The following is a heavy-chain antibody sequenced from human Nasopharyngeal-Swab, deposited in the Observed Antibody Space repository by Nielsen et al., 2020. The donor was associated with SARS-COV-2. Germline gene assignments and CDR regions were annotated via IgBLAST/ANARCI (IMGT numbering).Heavy chain of an antibody. D-gene: IGHD6-6*01. CDR2: ISSSSSDI. J-gene: IGHJ6*02. Sequence: GESLKISCVDSGFRDYSMNWVRQAPGKGLEWVSSISSSSSDIYYADSVKGRFTISRDNAKNSLYLQMNNLRAEDTAVYYCARAPSPPYSSSYYYYGMDVWGQGTTVTVSS. CDR3: ARAPSPPYSSSYYYYGMDV. CDR1: GFRDYS. V-gene: IGHV3-21*01.